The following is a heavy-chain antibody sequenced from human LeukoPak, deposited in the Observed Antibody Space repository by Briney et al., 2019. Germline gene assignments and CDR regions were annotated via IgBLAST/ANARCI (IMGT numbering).Heavy chain of an antibody. Sequence: SETLSLTCAVYGGSFSGYYWSWIRQPPGKGLEWIGEINHSGSTNYNPSLRSRVTISVDKSKNQFSLKLSSVTAADTAVYYCASTVSWLSQVFDYWGQGTLVTVSS. V-gene: IGHV4-34*01. CDR1: GGSFSGYY. J-gene: IGHJ4*02. D-gene: IGHD3-22*01. CDR3: ASTVSWLSQVFDY. CDR2: INHSGST.